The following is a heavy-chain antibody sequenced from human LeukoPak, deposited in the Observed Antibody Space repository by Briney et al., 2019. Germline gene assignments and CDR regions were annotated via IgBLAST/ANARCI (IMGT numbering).Heavy chain of an antibody. J-gene: IGHJ4*02. CDR1: GYTFTSYG. CDR2: ISAYNGNT. V-gene: IGHV1-18*01. D-gene: IGHD5-24*01. Sequence: EASVKVSCKASGYTFTSYGISWVRQAPGQGLEWMGWISAYNGNTNYAPKLQGRVTMTTDTSTSTAYMELRSLRSDDTAVYYCARDGRRVATKTPYPGYWGQGTLVTVSS. CDR3: ARDGRRVATKTPYPGY.